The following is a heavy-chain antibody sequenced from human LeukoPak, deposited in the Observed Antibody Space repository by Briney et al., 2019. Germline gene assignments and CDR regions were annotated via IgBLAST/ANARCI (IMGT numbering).Heavy chain of an antibody. J-gene: IGHJ4*02. D-gene: IGHD3-3*01. V-gene: IGHV3-23*01. CDR3: AKGAQYDFWSGYTLEYFDV. CDR2: ISGSGSST. Sequence: GGTLRLSCAASGFTFSSYAMNWVRQAPGKGLEWVSFISGSGSSTHYADSVKGRFTISRDNSNNTLYLQINSLRADDTAAYYCAKGAQYDFWSGYTLEYFDVWGKGTLVTVHS. CDR1: GFTFSSYA.